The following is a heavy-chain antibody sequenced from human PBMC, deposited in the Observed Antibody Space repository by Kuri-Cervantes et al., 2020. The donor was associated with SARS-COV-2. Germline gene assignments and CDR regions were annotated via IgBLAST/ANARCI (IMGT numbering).Heavy chain of an antibody. CDR2: ISGDGDRA. CDR3: AKDKGVGELFFDY. CDR1: GFIFSGYC. Sequence: GGSLRLSCAASGFIFSGYCMTWVRQAPGKGLEWVSGISGDGDRADYADSVKGRFTISRDNSKNMLYLQMNSLRAEDTAVYYCAKDKGVGELFFDYWGQGTLVTVSS. J-gene: IGHJ4*02. V-gene: IGHV3-23*01. D-gene: IGHD3-10*01.